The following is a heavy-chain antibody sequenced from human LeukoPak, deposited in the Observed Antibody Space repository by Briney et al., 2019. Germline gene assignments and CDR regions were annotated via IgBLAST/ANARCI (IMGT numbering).Heavy chain of an antibody. Sequence: PSETLSLTCTVSGGSISSYYWSWIRQPPGKGLEWIGYIYTSGSTNYNPSLKSRVTISVDTSKNQLSLKLTSVTAADRAVYYCARSSGYMSYWGQGTLVTVSS. CDR3: ARSSGYMSY. CDR1: GGSISSYY. J-gene: IGHJ4*02. D-gene: IGHD3-22*01. CDR2: IYTSGST. V-gene: IGHV4-4*09.